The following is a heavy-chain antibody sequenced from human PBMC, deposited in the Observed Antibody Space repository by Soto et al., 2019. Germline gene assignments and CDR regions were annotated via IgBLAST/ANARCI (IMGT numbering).Heavy chain of an antibody. J-gene: IGHJ5*02. V-gene: IGHV1-8*01. D-gene: IGHD3-10*01. CDR3: ARGESLGWFGELLYGYNAAENWFDP. CDR2: MNPNSGNT. CDR1: GYTFTSYD. Sequence: ASVKVSCKASGYTFTSYDINWVRQATGQGLEWMGWMNPNSGNTGYAQKFQGRVTMTRNTSVSTAYMGLSSLRSEDTAVYYCARGESLGWFGELLYGYNAAENWFDPWGQGTLVTVSS.